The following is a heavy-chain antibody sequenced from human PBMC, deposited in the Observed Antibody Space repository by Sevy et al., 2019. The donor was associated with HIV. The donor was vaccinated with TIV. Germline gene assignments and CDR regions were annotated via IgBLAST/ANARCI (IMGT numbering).Heavy chain of an antibody. CDR2: IKEDGSVK. CDR1: EFIFGKNW. J-gene: IGHJ4*02. Sequence: GGSLRLSCGASEFIFGKNWTGWVRQAPGKGLEWVATIKEDGSVKYYVDSVKGRFIVSRDNAKNSLFLQMNSLRDEDTAVYYCVLRRGGYWGQGVLVTVSS. D-gene: IGHD3-16*01. V-gene: IGHV3-7*01. CDR3: VLRRGGY.